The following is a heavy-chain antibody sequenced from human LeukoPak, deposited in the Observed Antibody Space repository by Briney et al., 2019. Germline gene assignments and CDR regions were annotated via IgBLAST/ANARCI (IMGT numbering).Heavy chain of an antibody. Sequence: SETLSLTCAVYGGSFNGFYWSWIRQPPGKGLEWIGEINHSRSTNLSPSLSSRVTLSVDTSKNRFSLKLSSVTAADTAVYYCARQTGSGLFSLPGGQGTLVTVSS. J-gene: IGHJ4*02. V-gene: IGHV4-34*01. CDR2: INHSRST. CDR3: ARQTGSGLFSLP. D-gene: IGHD3-10*01. CDR1: GGSFNGFY.